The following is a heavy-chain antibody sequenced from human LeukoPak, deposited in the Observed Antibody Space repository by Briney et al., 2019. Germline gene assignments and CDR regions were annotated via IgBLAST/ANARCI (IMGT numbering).Heavy chain of an antibody. J-gene: IGHJ4*02. CDR1: GYTLTELS. V-gene: IGHV1-24*01. CDR3: ATAWSSSLLFDY. D-gene: IGHD6-13*01. Sequence: ASVKVSCKVSGYTLTELSMHWVRQAPGKGLEWMGGFDPEDGETIYAPKFQGRVTMTEDTSTDTAYMELSSLRSEDTAVYYCATAWSSSLLFDYWGQGTLVTVSS. CDR2: FDPEDGET.